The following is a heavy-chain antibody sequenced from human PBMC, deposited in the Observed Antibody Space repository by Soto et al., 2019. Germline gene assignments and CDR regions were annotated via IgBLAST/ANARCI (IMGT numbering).Heavy chain of an antibody. CDR3: ARRLRLPGFET. CDR2: IKHTGDA. D-gene: IGHD6-25*01. V-gene: IGHV4-4*01. Sequence: QVHLQESGPGLVKPSETLSLTCAVSGDSIKTETWWSWLRQLPGAGLEWIGDIKHTGDANPNPSLRRRVSTSAGRTRDTFVLNLLSVSAAHTAGYWFARRLRLPGFETWVQGTMV. CDR1: GDSIKTETW. J-gene: IGHJ5*01.